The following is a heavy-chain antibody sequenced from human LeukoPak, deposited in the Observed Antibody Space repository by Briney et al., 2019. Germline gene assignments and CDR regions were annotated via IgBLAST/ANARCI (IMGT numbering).Heavy chain of an antibody. J-gene: IGHJ4*02. Sequence: GGSLRLPCAASGFTFDDYGMSWVRHAPGKGLEWVSGINWNGGSTGYADSVKGRFTISRDNAKNSLYLQMNSLRAEDTALYYCARGSLSRDYVWGSYRYKYYFDYWGQGTLVTVSS. D-gene: IGHD3-16*02. CDR1: GFTFDDYG. V-gene: IGHV3-20*04. CDR3: ARGSLSRDYVWGSYRYKYYFDY. CDR2: INWNGGST.